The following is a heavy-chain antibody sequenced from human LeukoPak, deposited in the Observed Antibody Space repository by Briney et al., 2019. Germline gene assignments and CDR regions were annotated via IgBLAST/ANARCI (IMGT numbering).Heavy chain of an antibody. CDR2: ISWNSGSI. V-gene: IGHV3-9*01. CDR3: ARHPTVTMHFDL. CDR1: GFTFDDYA. J-gene: IGHJ2*01. D-gene: IGHD4-17*01. Sequence: PGGSLRLSCAASGFTFDDYAMHWVRQAPGKGLEWVSGISWNSGSIGYADSVKGRFTISRDNAKNSLYLQMNSLRAEDTALYYCARHPTVTMHFDLWGRGTLVTVSS.